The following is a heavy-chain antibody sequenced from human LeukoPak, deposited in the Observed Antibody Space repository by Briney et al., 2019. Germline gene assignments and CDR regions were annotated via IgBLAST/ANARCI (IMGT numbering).Heavy chain of an antibody. V-gene: IGHV3-7*01. Sequence: LTGGSLRLSCAVSGFTFSSYWMSWVRQAPGKGLEWVANIKEDGTEKYYQDSVKGRFTISRDNAKNSLYLQMNSLRAEDTAVYYCAREDGPFDYWGQGTLVTVSS. CDR1: GFTFSSYW. CDR3: AREDGPFDY. J-gene: IGHJ4*02. CDR2: IKEDGTEK.